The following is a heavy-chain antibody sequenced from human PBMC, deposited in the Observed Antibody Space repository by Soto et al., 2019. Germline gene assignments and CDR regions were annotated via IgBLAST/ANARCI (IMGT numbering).Heavy chain of an antibody. Sequence: PGGSLRLSCAASGFIVSNNYMSWVRQAPGKGLEWVSVIYSGATTYYADSVQGRFIVSRDISKNTLFLQMNSLRAEDTAVYYCAREEGSGYYFDYWGLGTLVTVPQ. J-gene: IGHJ4*02. CDR2: IYSGATT. CDR3: AREEGSGYYFDY. V-gene: IGHV3-66*01. CDR1: GFIVSNNY.